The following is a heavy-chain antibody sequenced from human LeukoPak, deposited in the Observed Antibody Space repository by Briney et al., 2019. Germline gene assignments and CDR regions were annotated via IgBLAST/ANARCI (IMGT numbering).Heavy chain of an antibody. D-gene: IGHD2-15*01. CDR1: GFTFSTYA. V-gene: IGHV3-23*01. Sequence: PGGSLRLSCAASGFTFSTYAMSWVRQVPGKGLEWVSGISNTAGFTYYADSVKGRFTISRDNSKNTLYLQLNSLRAEDTAVYYCAKSNYYCSDSCQPDDAFDVWSQGTMVTVSS. CDR3: AKSNYYCSDSCQPDDAFDV. CDR2: ISNTAGFT. J-gene: IGHJ3*01.